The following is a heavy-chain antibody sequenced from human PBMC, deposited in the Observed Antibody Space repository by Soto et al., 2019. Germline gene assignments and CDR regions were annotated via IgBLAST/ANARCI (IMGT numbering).Heavy chain of an antibody. CDR3: XXXXXAYSIVVVXTMGY. CDR1: GYTFTSYG. Sequence: QVQLVQSGAEVKKPGASVKVSCKASGYTFTSYGISWVRQAPGQGLEWMGWISAYNGNTNYAQKLQGRVTMTTDTSTXTXXXXXXXLXXXXXXXXXXXXXXXAYSIVVVXTMGYWGQGTLVTVSS. CDR2: ISAYNGNT. V-gene: IGHV1-18*01. J-gene: IGHJ4*02. D-gene: IGHD3-22*01.